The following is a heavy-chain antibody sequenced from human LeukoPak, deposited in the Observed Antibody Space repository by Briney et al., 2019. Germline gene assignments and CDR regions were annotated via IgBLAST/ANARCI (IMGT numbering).Heavy chain of an antibody. J-gene: IGHJ4*02. CDR2: ISGSGGST. CDR3: AQDFPGIAVAGTLR. D-gene: IGHD6-19*01. V-gene: IGHV3-23*01. Sequence: GASLRLSCAASGFTLSSCAMSWVRQAPGKGLEWVSAISGSGGSTYYADSVKGRFTISRDNSKNTLYLQMNSLRAEDTAVYYCAQDFPGIAVAGTLRWGQGTLVTVSS. CDR1: GFTLSSCA.